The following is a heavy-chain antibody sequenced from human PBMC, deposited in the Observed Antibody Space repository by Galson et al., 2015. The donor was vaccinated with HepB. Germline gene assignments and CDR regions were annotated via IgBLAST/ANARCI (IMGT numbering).Heavy chain of an antibody. V-gene: IGHV3-33*01. CDR3: ARGSDGVDFWSGYYGGGGWFDP. J-gene: IGHJ5*02. D-gene: IGHD3-3*01. CDR1: GFTFSSYG. CDR2: IWYDGSNK. Sequence: SLRLSCAASGFTFSSYGMHWVRQAPGKGLEWVAVIWYDGSNKYYADSVKGRFTISRDNSKNTLYLQMNSLRAEDTAVYYCARGSDGVDFWSGYYGGGGWFDPWGQGTLVTVPS.